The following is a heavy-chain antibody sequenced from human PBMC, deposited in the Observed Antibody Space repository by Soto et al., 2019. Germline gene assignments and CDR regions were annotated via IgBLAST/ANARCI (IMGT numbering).Heavy chain of an antibody. Sequence: GGSLRLSCAASGFTFSSYAMHWVRQAPGKGLEYVSAISSNGGSTYYADSVKGRFTISRDNSKNTLYLQMGSLRAEDMAVDYWARDGDAGGMVAKEPSYYFDYWGQGTLVTVSS. CDR1: GFTFSSYA. V-gene: IGHV3-64*02. CDR2: ISSNGGST. J-gene: IGHJ4*02. CDR3: ARDGDAGGMVAKEPSYYFDY. D-gene: IGHD5-12*01.